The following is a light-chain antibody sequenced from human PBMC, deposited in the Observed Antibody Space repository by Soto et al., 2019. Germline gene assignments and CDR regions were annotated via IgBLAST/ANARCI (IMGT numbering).Light chain of an antibody. J-gene: IGKJ2*01. Sequence: DIQMTQSPSSVSASVGDRVTITCRASQDISSWLAWYQQKPGKAPNLLIYAASSLQSGVPPRFSGSGSGTDFTLTISSLQPKDFANYYCQQANSFPYTFGQGNKLESK. CDR3: QQANSFPYT. V-gene: IGKV1D-12*01. CDR1: QDISSW. CDR2: AAS.